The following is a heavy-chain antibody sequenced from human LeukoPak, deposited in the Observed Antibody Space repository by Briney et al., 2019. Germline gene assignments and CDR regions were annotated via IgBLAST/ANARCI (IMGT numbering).Heavy chain of an antibody. CDR1: GFTFSSYG. D-gene: IGHD6-19*01. Sequence: QSGGSLRLSCAASGFTFSSYGMSWVRQAPGKGLEWVANIKQDGSEKYYVDSVKGRFTISRDNAKNSLYLQMNSQRAEDTAVYYCARAFLSSGWPEGFDYWGQGTLVTVSS. J-gene: IGHJ4*02. CDR2: IKQDGSEK. CDR3: ARAFLSSGWPEGFDY. V-gene: IGHV3-7*01.